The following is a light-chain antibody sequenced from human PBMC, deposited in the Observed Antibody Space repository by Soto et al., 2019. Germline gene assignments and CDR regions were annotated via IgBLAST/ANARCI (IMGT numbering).Light chain of an antibody. CDR1: NRDVGSYNL. J-gene: IGLJ3*02. Sequence: QSALTQPASVSGSPGQSITIACTGTNRDVGSYNLVSWYQQRPGEAPKLIISDVRNRPSGLAYRFTGSKSGNTASLTISGLQAEDEADYYCSSYTTTSTLVFGGGTKLTVL. V-gene: IGLV2-14*03. CDR3: SSYTTTSTLV. CDR2: DVR.